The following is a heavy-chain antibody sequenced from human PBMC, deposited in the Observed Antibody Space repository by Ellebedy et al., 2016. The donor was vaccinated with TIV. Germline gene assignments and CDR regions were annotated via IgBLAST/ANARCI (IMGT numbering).Heavy chain of an antibody. CDR3: ARTFTETLGGWSTHWVLDY. D-gene: IGHD2-2*01. CDR2: IYSSGST. CDR1: GVPISGSY. Sequence: SETLSLTCTVSGVPISGSYWSWIRQPPGKGLEWIGYIYSSGSTNYNPSFKSRVTISVDTSKNQFSLKLNSVTAADTAVYYCARTFTETLGGWSTHWVLDYWGQGTLVTVSS. V-gene: IGHV4-59*01. J-gene: IGHJ4*02.